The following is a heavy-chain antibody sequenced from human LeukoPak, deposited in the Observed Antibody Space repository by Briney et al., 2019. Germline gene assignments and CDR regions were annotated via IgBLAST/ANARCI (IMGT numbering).Heavy chain of an antibody. CDR2: IIPIFGTA. CDR1: GGTFSSYA. J-gene: IGHJ3*02. V-gene: IGHV1-69*06. Sequence: SVKVPCKASGGTFSSYAISWVRQAPGQGLEWMEGIIPIFGTANYAQKFQGRVTITADKSTSTAYMELSSLRSEDTAVYYCARDITMVRGVNVGGIWGQGTMVTVSS. CDR3: ARDITMVRGVNVGGI. D-gene: IGHD3-10*01.